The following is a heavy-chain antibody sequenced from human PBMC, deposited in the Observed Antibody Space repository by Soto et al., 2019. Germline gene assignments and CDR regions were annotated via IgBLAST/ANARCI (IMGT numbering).Heavy chain of an antibody. CDR1: GYSFTSYW. J-gene: IGHJ4*02. CDR3: ARHATYYDILSGCYFDY. Sequence: GESLKISCKVSGYSFTSYWIAWVRQMPGKGLEWMAIINPGDSETKYSPSFEGQVIISADKSINTAYLQWSSLKASDTAMYYCARHATYYDILSGCYFDYWGQGTQVTVSS. V-gene: IGHV5-51*01. D-gene: IGHD3-9*01. CDR2: INPGDSET.